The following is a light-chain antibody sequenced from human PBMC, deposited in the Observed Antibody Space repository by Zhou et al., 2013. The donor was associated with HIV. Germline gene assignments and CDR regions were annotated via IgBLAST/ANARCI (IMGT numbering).Light chain of an antibody. CDR1: QSVSSN. CDR3: QQRHNWPRT. J-gene: IGKJ2*01. CDR2: GAS. V-gene: IGKV3-15*01. Sequence: EIVMTQSPATLSVSPGERATLSCRASQSVSSNLAWYQQKPGQAPRLLISGASTRATGFPARFSGSGSGTEFTLTITSLEPEDFAVYYCQQRHNWPRTFGQGTNLDIK.